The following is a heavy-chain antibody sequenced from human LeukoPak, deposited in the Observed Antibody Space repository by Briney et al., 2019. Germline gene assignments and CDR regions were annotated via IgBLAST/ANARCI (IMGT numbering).Heavy chain of an antibody. CDR1: GFTFSSYG. V-gene: IGHV3-30*03. CDR3: ARGVVAKDFDY. Sequence: GGSLRLSCAASGFTFSSYGMHWVRQAPGKGLEWVAVISYDGSNKYYADSVKGRFTISRDNSKNTLYLQMNSLRAEDTAVYYCARGVVAKDFDYWGQGTLVTVSS. CDR2: ISYDGSNK. D-gene: IGHD5-12*01. J-gene: IGHJ4*02.